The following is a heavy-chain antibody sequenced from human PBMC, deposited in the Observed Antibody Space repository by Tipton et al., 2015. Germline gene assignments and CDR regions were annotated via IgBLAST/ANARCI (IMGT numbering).Heavy chain of an antibody. D-gene: IGHD3-10*01. Sequence: TLSLTCSVSGGSISSSRYYWGWIRQPPGKGPEWIGSIYYSGSTYYNPSLKSRVTISVDTSKNQFPLKLSSVTAADTAVYYCARGPVLSGSGSFFAFDIWGQGTEVTVSS. V-gene: IGHV4-39*01. CDR1: GGSISSSRYY. CDR3: ARGPVLSGSGSFFAFDI. J-gene: IGHJ3*02. CDR2: IYYSGST.